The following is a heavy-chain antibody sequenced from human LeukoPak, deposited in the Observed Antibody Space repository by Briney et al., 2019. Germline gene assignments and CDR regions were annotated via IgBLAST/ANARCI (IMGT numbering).Heavy chain of an antibody. CDR2: INHSGST. CDR1: GGSFSGYY. V-gene: IGHV4-34*01. D-gene: IGHD2-2*01. Sequence: PSETLSLTCGVYGGSFSGYYWSWIRQPPGKGLEWIGEINHSGSTNYNPSLKSRVTISVDTSKNQFSLKLSSVTAADRGMYYCAGDDCSSSSCYLFHWGQGTLVTVSS. J-gene: IGHJ4*02. CDR3: AGDDCSSSSCYLFH.